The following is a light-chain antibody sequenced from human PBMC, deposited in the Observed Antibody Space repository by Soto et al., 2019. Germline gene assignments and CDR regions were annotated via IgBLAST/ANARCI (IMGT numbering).Light chain of an antibody. CDR2: GTS. J-gene: IGKJ1*01. CDR1: QNVGSRY. Sequence: EIVLTQSPGTLSLSPGERATLSCRASQNVGSRYLAWYQQKPGQAPRLLIYGTSNRATGIPDRFSGSGSGTDFSLTISSLEPGDLAVYYCQQSHNWPRTFGQGTKVEIK. CDR3: QQSHNWPRT. V-gene: IGKV3D-20*02.